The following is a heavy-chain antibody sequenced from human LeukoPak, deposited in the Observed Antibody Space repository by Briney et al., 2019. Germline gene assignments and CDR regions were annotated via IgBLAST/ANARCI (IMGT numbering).Heavy chain of an antibody. Sequence: SETLSLTCTVSGGSISSGDYYWSWIRQPPGKGLEWIGYIYYSGSTSYNPSLKSRVTISVDTSKNQFSLNLRSVTAADTAVYYCARLNCGGDCYPLNWGQGTLVTVSS. V-gene: IGHV4-30-4*01. D-gene: IGHD2-21*02. J-gene: IGHJ4*02. CDR3: ARLNCGGDCYPLN. CDR2: IYYSGST. CDR1: GGSISSGDYY.